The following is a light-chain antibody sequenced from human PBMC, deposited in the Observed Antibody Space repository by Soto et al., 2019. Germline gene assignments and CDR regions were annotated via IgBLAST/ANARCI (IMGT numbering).Light chain of an antibody. Sequence: QSALTQPASVSGSPGQSITISCTGTSSDVGGYNYVSWYQQHPGKAPKFMIYEVSNRPSGVSNRFSGSKSGNTASLTISGLQAADEADYYCSSYTSSSTWVFGGGTKLTVL. CDR3: SSYTSSSTWV. V-gene: IGLV2-14*01. CDR2: EVS. CDR1: SSDVGGYNY. J-gene: IGLJ3*02.